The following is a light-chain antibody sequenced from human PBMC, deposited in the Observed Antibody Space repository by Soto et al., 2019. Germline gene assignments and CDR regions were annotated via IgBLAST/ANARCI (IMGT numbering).Light chain of an antibody. CDR1: QGISSY. J-gene: IGKJ4*01. CDR2: AAS. V-gene: IGKV1-39*01. CDR3: QQSYSTPT. Sequence: DIQLTQSPSFLSASVGDRVTMTCRASQGISSYVAWYQQTPGKAPKLLIYAASTLQSGVPSRFSGSGSGTDFILTISSLQPEDFATYYCQQSYSTPTFGGGTKVDI.